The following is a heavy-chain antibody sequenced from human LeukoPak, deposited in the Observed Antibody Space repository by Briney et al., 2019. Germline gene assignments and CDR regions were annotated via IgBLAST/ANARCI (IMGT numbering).Heavy chain of an antibody. CDR2: IYPGDSDT. J-gene: IGHJ5*02. CDR3: ARQGGLPYYYGSGSYRWFDP. D-gene: IGHD3-10*01. V-gene: IGHV5-51*01. Sequence: GESLKISCKGSGYSFTSYWIGWVRQMPGKGLEWMGIIYPGDSDTRYSPSFQGQVTISADKSISTAYLQWSSLKASDTAMYYCARQGGLPYYYGSGSYRWFDPWGQGTLVTVSS. CDR1: GYSFTSYW.